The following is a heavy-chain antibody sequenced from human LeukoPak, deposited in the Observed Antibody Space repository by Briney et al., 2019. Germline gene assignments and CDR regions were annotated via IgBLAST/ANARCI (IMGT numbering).Heavy chain of an antibody. CDR1: GYTFTDYY. Sequence: ASVKVSCKASGYTFTDYYIHWVRQAPGQGLEWMGRINPNSGGTNYAQKFQGRVTMTRDTSISTAYMELSSLRSEDTAVYYCARPSRWLQYLYFDYWGQGTLVTVSS. D-gene: IGHD5-24*01. V-gene: IGHV1-2*06. J-gene: IGHJ4*02. CDR3: ARPSRWLQYLYFDY. CDR2: INPNSGGT.